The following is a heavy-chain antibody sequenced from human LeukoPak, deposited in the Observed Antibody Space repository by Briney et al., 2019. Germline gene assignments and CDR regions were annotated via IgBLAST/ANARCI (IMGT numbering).Heavy chain of an antibody. CDR2: ISYDGTNK. V-gene: IGHV3-30*04. CDR3: ARAYSSGWYGDFDY. CDR1: GFTFSSYV. Sequence: GGSLRLSCAASGFTFSSYVMHWVRQAPGKGLEWVAVISYDGTNKYYADSVKGRFTISRDNSKNTLYLQMNSLRAEDTAVYYCARAYSSGWYGDFDYWGQGTLVTVSS. J-gene: IGHJ4*02. D-gene: IGHD6-19*01.